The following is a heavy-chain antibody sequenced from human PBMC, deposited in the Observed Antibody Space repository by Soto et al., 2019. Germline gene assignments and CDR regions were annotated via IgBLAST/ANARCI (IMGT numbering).Heavy chain of an antibody. D-gene: IGHD3-10*01. V-gene: IGHV3-23*01. CDR2: ISGSGDST. J-gene: IGHJ5*02. CDR1: GYTFSSYA. Sequence: EVQLLESGGGLVQPGGSLRLSCVASGYTFSSYAVTWVRQAPGEGLEWVSAISGSGDSTYYADSVKGRFTISRDNSRNTLYLKMNSLRAEDTAVYYCEKDSRITVVRGNNWFDPWGQGTLVTVSS. CDR3: EKDSRITVVRGNNWFDP.